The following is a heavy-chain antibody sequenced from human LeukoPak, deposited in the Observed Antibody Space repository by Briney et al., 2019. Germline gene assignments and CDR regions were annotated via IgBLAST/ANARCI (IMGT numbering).Heavy chain of an antibody. D-gene: IGHD3-3*01. CDR3: ARGHWSGYNYNWFDP. CDR1: GYTFTSYD. J-gene: IGHJ5*02. Sequence: ASVKVSCKASGYTFTSYDINWVRQTTGQGLEWMGWMNPNSGNTGYAQKFQGRITMTRATSMSTAYMELNSLRSEDTAVYYCARGHWSGYNYNWFDPWDQGTLVTVSS. CDR2: MNPNSGNT. V-gene: IGHV1-8*01.